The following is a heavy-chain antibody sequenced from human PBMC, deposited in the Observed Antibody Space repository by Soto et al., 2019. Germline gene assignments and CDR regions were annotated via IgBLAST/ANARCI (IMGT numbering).Heavy chain of an antibody. CDR2: MNPNSGNT. CDR3: ARATSWSGYVDYYYGMDV. CDR1: GYTFTSYD. Sequence: QVQLVQSGAEVKKPGASVKVSCKASGYTFTSYDINWVRQATGQGLEWMGWMNPNSGNTGYAQKFQGRVTMTRNTSISTAYMELSSLRSEDTAVYYCARATSWSGYVDYYYGMDVWGQGTTVTVSS. J-gene: IGHJ6*02. V-gene: IGHV1-8*01. D-gene: IGHD3-3*01.